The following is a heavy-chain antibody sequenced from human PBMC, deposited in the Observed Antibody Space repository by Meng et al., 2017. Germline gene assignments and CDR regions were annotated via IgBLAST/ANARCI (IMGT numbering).Heavy chain of an antibody. D-gene: IGHD3-10*02. J-gene: IGHJ4*02. CDR2: TYYRSKWYN. CDR1: GDTVSSDSAA. Sequence: QLQQSGRGRVESSHTLSRTCAISGDTVSSDSAAWNWIRQSPSRGLEWLGRTYYRSKWYNDFAVSVKSRIIINPDTSKNHFSLQLNSVTPEDTAVYYCASGWSMFQTWGQGTLVTVSS. CDR3: ASGWSMFQT. V-gene: IGHV6-1*01.